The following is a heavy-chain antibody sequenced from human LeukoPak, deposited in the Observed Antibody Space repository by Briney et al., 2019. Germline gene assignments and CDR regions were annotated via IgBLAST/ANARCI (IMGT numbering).Heavy chain of an antibody. V-gene: IGHV3-23*01. CDR1: GFTFSRYA. CDR2: FSRGDGST. J-gene: IGHJ4*02. CDR3: ARQVSCDTTTCYAGMPPDY. D-gene: IGHD2-2*01. Sequence: GGSLRLSCAASGFTFSRYAMSWVRQTPEKGLEWVSVFSRGDGSTYYADSVRGRFTISRDDSGNTLFLQMNSLRAEDTAVYYCARQVSCDTTTCYAGMPPDYWGQGTLVTVSS.